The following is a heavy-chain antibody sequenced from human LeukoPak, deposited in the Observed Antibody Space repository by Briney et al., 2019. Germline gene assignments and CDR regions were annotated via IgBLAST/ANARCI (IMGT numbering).Heavy chain of an antibody. CDR2: ISYDGSNK. CDR1: GFPFSSYA. Sequence: GRSLRLSCTASGFPFSSYAMHWVRQAPGKGLEWVAFISYDGSNKYSADSVKGRFTISRDNSKNTLFLQMNSLGAEDTAVYYCARGGSFSGITMRVLWGQGTLVTVSS. V-gene: IGHV3-30-3*01. CDR3: ARGGSFSGITMRVL. J-gene: IGHJ4*02. D-gene: IGHD3-22*01.